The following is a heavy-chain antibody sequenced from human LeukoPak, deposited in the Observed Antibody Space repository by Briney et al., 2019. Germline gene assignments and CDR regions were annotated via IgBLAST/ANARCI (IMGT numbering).Heavy chain of an antibody. CDR1: GDSLVSGHY. Sequence: SETLSLTCTVSGDSLVSGHYWAWIRQPPGKGLEWIGSIYYSGSTYYNPSLKNRVTISVDRSKNQFSLNLNSVTAADTAVYYTARYGLLGLSEINAFDIWGQGTMVTVSS. CDR3: ARYGLLGLSEINAFDI. V-gene: IGHV4-38-2*02. CDR2: IYYSGST. J-gene: IGHJ3*02. D-gene: IGHD2-2*01.